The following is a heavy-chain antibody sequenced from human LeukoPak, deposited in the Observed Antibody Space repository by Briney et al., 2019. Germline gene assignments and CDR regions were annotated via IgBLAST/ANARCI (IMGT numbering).Heavy chain of an antibody. D-gene: IGHD2-2*01. J-gene: IGHJ3*02. CDR1: GDTVSSISAA. V-gene: IGHV6-1*01. CDR2: TYYRSKWYN. Sequence: SQTLSLTCAISGDTVSSISAAWNWIRQSPSRGLEWLGRTYYRSKWYNDYAVSVKSRITINPDTSKNQFSLQLNSVTPEDTAVYYCARVVQVYCSTTSCYVGAFDIWGQGTMVTVSS. CDR3: ARVVQVYCSTTSCYVGAFDI.